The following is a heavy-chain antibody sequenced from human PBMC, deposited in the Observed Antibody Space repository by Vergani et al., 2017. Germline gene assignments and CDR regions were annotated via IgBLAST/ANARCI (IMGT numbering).Heavy chain of an antibody. D-gene: IGHD2-2*01. V-gene: IGHV1-18*01. Sequence: QVQLVQSGAEVKKPGASVKVSCKASGYTFTKFGITWVRQAPGQGLQWMGWISAYNANTNFAQKLQGRVFMTTDTSTRTAYMELRSLRSDDTAVYYCAREGGQPALHLWVQGTLVTVSS. J-gene: IGHJ4*02. CDR1: GYTFTKFG. CDR3: AREGGQPALHL. CDR2: ISAYNANT.